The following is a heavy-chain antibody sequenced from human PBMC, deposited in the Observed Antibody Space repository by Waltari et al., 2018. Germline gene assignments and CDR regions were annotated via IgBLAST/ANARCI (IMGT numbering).Heavy chain of an antibody. CDR1: GFTFNAYH. D-gene: IGHD5-18*01. Sequence: QVQLVQSGAEVKKPGASVKVSCKGSGFTFNAYHIQWVRQAPGTGLEWMGLINPNSIGANFAQKVQGRVTVTRDTSVSTVYMELSRLKSDDTAVYYCARGDTWYIDSWGQGTLVTVST. CDR2: INPNSIGA. V-gene: IGHV1-2*02. CDR3: ARGDTWYIDS. J-gene: IGHJ4*02.